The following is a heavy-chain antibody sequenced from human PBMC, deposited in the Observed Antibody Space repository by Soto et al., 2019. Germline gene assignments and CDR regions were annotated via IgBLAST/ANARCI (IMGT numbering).Heavy chain of an antibody. J-gene: IGHJ4*02. CDR2: INHSGST. V-gene: IGHV4-34*01. D-gene: IGHD2-21*01. Sequence: XETLSLTCAVCGGCFSGYYWSGIRQPPGKGLEWIGEINHSGSTNYNPSLKSRVTISVDTSKNQFSLKLSSVTAADTAVYYCASSILWWPPLAGWGQGTLVTVSS. CDR1: GGCFSGYY. CDR3: ASSILWWPPLAG.